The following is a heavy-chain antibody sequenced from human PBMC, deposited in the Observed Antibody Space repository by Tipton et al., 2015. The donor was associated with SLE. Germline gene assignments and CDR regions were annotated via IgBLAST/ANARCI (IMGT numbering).Heavy chain of an antibody. CDR2: INSDGTIT. D-gene: IGHD7-27*01. Sequence: GSLRLSCAASGFTFSKYWMQWIRQGPGKGPVWVSRINSDGTITSYADSVRGRFTVSRDNARNMLYLHMDSLSADDTAVYYCATGEESLAYFDYWGLGTLVTVSS. CDR3: ATGEESLAYFDY. V-gene: IGHV3-74*01. J-gene: IGHJ4*02. CDR1: GFTFSKYW.